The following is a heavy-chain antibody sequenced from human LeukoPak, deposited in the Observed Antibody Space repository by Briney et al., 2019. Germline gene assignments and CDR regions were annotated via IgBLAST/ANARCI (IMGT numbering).Heavy chain of an antibody. CDR2: IIPIIGTA. CDR1: GGTFSSYA. Sequence: ASVKVSCKASGGTFSSYAISWVRQAPGQGLEWMGRIIPIIGTANYAQKFQGRVTITTDESTSTAYMELSSLRSEDTAVYYCARVRVGATSDYWGQGTLVTVSS. CDR3: ARVRVGATSDY. V-gene: IGHV1-69*05. D-gene: IGHD1-26*01. J-gene: IGHJ4*02.